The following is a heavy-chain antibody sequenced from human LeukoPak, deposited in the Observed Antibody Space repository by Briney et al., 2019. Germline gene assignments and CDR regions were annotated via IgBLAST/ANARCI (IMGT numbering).Heavy chain of an antibody. CDR2: IYTSGST. D-gene: IGHD2/OR15-2a*01. CDR3: AGSQWVLPGIY. V-gene: IGHV4-61*02. Sequence: SETLSLTCTVSGGSISSGSYYWSWIRQPAGKGLEWIGRIYTSGSTNYNPSLKSRATISVDTSKNQVSLKLTSVTAADTALYYCAGSQWVLPGIYWGQGLLVTVSS. J-gene: IGHJ4*02. CDR1: GGSISSGSYY.